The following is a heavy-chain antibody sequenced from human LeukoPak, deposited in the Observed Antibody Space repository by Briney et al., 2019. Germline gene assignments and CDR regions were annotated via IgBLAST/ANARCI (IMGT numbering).Heavy chain of an antibody. CDR2: IYYSGST. CDR3: ARDRVYYFDY. CDR1: GGSVSSGSYY. Sequence: PSETLSLTCTVSGGSVSSGSYYWSWIRQPPGKGLEWIGHIYYSGSTNYNPSLKSRVTISVDTSKNQFSLKLSSVTAADTAVYYCARDRVYYFDYWGQGTLVTVSS. J-gene: IGHJ4*02. V-gene: IGHV4-61*01. D-gene: IGHD2-8*01.